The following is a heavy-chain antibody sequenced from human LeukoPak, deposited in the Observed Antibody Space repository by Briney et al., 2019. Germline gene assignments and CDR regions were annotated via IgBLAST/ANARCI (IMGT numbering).Heavy chain of an antibody. D-gene: IGHD3-16*01. V-gene: IGHV1-2*02. CDR1: GYTFTGYF. Sequence: ASVKVSCKASGYTFTGYFIHWVRQAPGQGLEWMGWINPNSGGTNYAQKFQGRVTMTRDTSISTAYMELSSLRSEDTAVYYCATPSWGWGQGTLVTVSS. J-gene: IGHJ4*02. CDR3: ATPSWG. CDR2: INPNSGGT.